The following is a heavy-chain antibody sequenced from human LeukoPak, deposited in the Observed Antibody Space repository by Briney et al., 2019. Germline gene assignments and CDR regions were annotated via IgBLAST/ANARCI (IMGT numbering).Heavy chain of an antibody. J-gene: IGHJ4*02. CDR2: IYYSGST. CDR1: GGSISDSSYY. D-gene: IGHD6-19*01. V-gene: IGHV4-39*07. Sequence: SETLSLTCTVSGGSISDSSYYWGWIRQPPGKGLEWIGSIYYSGSTYYNPSLKSRVTISVDTSKNQFSLKLSSVTAADTAVYYCARVGYSSGWYGRGYYFDYWGQGTLVTVSS. CDR3: ARVGYSSGWYGRGYYFDY.